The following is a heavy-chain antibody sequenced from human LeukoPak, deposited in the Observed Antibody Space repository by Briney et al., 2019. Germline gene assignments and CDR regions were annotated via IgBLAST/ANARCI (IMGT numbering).Heavy chain of an antibody. J-gene: IGHJ5*02. CDR3: ARGIFYGGRNQYIWLDL. CDR2: VSHSGSS. V-gene: IGHV4-34*01. Sequence: PSETLSLTCAVYGGPFRGFFWSWIRQAPGKGLEWIGEVSHSGSSNYNPSLKSRINISLDTSKSQFSLRLTSVTAADTAVYYCARGIFYGGRNQYIWLDLWGQGTLVTVPS. CDR1: GGPFRGFF. D-gene: IGHD4-23*01.